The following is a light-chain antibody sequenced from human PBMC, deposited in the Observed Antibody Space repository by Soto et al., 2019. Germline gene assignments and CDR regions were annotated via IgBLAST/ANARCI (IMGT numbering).Light chain of an antibody. CDR2: DVS. V-gene: IGLV2-14*01. J-gene: IGLJ2*01. CDR3: SSYTSSNTVV. CDR1: SSDIASYNY. Sequence: QSVLTQPASVSGSPGQSITISCTGTSSDIASYNYVSWYQQDPGKAPKLMIYDVSNRPSGVSDRFSGSKSGHTASLTISGLQAEDEADYYCSSYTSSNTVVFGGGTKVTVL.